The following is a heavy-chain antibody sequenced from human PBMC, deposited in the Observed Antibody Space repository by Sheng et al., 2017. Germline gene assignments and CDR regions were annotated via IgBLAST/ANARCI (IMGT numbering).Heavy chain of an antibody. CDR1: GGTFSSYT. CDR3: ARGGTLVIFGWFDP. J-gene: IGHJ5*02. CDR2: IIPILGIA. Sequence: QVQLVQSGAEVKKPGSSVKVSCKASGGTFSSYTISWVRQAPGQGLEWMGRIIPILGIANYAQKFQGRVTITADKSTSTAYMELSSLRSEDTAVYYCARGGTLVIFGWFDPWGQGTLVTVSS. V-gene: IGHV1-69*02. D-gene: IGHD3-3*01.